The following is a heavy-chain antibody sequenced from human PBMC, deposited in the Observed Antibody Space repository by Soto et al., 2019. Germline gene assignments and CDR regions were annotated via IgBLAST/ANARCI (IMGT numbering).Heavy chain of an antibody. Sequence: QVQLQESGPGLLKPSETLSLTCSVSGGSVSDKTYYWRWIRQPPGKRLEWIGYVYYSGTTTYKPSLKSRVTISVDLSKNRFSLRLSSVTTADTALYYCARTTAVPNTLRSRYFFDYWGQGTLVTVSS. D-gene: IGHD4-17*01. CDR1: GGSVSDKTYY. V-gene: IGHV4-61*01. CDR2: VYYSGTT. CDR3: ARTTAVPNTLRSRYFFDY. J-gene: IGHJ4*02.